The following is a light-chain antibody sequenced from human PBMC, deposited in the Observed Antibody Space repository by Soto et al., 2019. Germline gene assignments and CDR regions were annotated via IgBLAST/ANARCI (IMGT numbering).Light chain of an antibody. V-gene: IGLV2-14*01. J-gene: IGLJ1*01. Sequence: QSVLTQPASVSGSPGQSITISCTGTSSDVGGYNYVSWYQQHPGKAPKFMIYDVSNRPSGVSDRFSGSKSGNTASLTISGLQAEDEADYYCSSYITSNTRQIVFGPGTKLTVL. CDR3: SSYITSNTRQIV. CDR2: DVS. CDR1: SSDVGGYNY.